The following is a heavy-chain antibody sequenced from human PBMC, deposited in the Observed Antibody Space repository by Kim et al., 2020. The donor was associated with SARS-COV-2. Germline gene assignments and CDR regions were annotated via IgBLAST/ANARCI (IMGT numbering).Heavy chain of an antibody. Sequence: GSLRLSCAASGFTFSSYAMHWVRQAPGKGLEWVAVISYDGSNKYYADSVKGRFTISRDNSKNTLYLQMNSLRAEDTAVYYCARSTGYYQTYYYYGMDVWGQGTTVTVSS. CDR1: GFTFSSYA. CDR3: ARSTGYYQTYYYYGMDV. V-gene: IGHV3-30*04. CDR2: ISYDGSNK. D-gene: IGHD3-9*01. J-gene: IGHJ6*02.